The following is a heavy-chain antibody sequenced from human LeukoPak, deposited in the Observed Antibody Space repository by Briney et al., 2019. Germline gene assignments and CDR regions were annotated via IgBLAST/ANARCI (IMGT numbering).Heavy chain of an antibody. J-gene: IGHJ5*02. CDR2: IYYTGST. CDR3: ARVVGSVNSIRFDP. D-gene: IGHD2-15*01. CDR1: GGSISTYY. V-gene: IGHV4-59*08. Sequence: QASETLSLTCTVSGGSISTYYWSWIRQPPGKGLEWIGYIYYTGSTNYNPSLKSRVTISVDTSKNQFSLNLSSVTAADTAVYYCARVVGSVNSIRFDPWGQGTLVTVSS.